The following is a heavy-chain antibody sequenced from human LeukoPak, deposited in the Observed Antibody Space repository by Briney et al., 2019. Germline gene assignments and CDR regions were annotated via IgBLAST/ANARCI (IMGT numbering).Heavy chain of an antibody. J-gene: IGHJ4*02. V-gene: IGHV3-15*01. Sequence: GGSLRLSCAASGFTFSNAWMSWVRQAPGKGLEWVGRIKSKTDGGTTDYAAPVKGRFTISRDDSKNTLYLQMNSLKTEDTAVYYCTTNYGDLTVYYFDYWGQGTLVTVSS. CDR2: IKSKTDGGTT. CDR1: GFTFSNAW. D-gene: IGHD4-17*01. CDR3: TTNYGDLTVYYFDY.